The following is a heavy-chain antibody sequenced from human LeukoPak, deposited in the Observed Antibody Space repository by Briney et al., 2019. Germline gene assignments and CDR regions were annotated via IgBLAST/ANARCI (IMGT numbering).Heavy chain of an antibody. Sequence: SETLSLTCAVYGGSFSGYYWSWIRQPPGKGLEWIGEINHSGSTNYNPSLKSRVTISVDTSKNQFSLKLSSVTAADTAVYYRARDNYYDSSGYDWGQGTLVTVSS. CDR1: GGSFSGYY. CDR2: INHSGST. D-gene: IGHD3-22*01. J-gene: IGHJ4*02. V-gene: IGHV4-34*01. CDR3: ARDNYYDSSGYD.